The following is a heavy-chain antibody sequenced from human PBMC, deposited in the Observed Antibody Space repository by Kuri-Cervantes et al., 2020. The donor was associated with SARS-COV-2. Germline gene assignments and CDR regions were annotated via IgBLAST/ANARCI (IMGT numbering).Heavy chain of an antibody. V-gene: IGHV1-69*13. CDR2: IIPIFGTA. D-gene: IGHD6-19*01. CDR3: ASQEGSGWYPPCFQH. J-gene: IGHJ1*01. CDR1: GGTFSSYA. Sequence: SVKVSCKASGGTFSSYAISWVRQAPGQGLEWVGRIIPIFGTANYAQKFQGRVTITADESTSTAYMEPSSLRSEDMAVYYCASQEGSGWYPPCFQHWGQGTLVTVSS.